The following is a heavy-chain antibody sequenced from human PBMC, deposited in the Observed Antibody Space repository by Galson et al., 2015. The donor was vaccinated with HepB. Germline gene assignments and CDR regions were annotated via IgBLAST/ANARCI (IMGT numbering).Heavy chain of an antibody. CDR1: GFTFSSYA. CDR3: AKDFSRLSGGRGENAFDI. D-gene: IGHD3-16*01. CDR2: ISGSGGST. J-gene: IGHJ3*02. Sequence: SLRLSCAASGFTFSSYAMSWVRQAPGKGLEWVSAISGSGGSTYYADSVKGRFTISRDNSKNTLYLQMNSLRAEDTAVYYYAKDFSRLSGGRGENAFDIWCQGTMVTVSS. V-gene: IGHV3-23*01.